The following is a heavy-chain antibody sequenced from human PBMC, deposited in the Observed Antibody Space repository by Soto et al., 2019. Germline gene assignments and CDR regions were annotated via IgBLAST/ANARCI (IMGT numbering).Heavy chain of an antibody. CDR1: GFTFSSYG. Sequence: QVQLVESGGGVVQPGRSLRLSCAASGFTFSSYGMHWVRQAPGKGLEWVAVISYDGSNKYYADCVKGRFTISRDNSKNTLYLQMNSLRAEDTAVYYCAKDGRPQPPVDYYYGMDVWGQGTTVTVSS. D-gene: IGHD2-2*01. CDR3: AKDGRPQPPVDYYYGMDV. CDR2: ISYDGSNK. J-gene: IGHJ6*02. V-gene: IGHV3-30*18.